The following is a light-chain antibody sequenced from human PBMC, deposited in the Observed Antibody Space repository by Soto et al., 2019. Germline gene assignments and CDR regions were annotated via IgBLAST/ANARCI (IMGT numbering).Light chain of an antibody. CDR3: QQRSNCPPGLT. J-gene: IGKJ4*01. CDR1: QSVSSY. CDR2: DAS. Sequence: EIVLTQSPATLSLSPGERATLSCRASQSVSSYLAWYQQKPGQAPRLLMYDASNRATGIPARFSGSGSGTEFALTISSLEPEDFAVYYCQQRSNCPPGLTFGGGTKVEIK. V-gene: IGKV3-11*01.